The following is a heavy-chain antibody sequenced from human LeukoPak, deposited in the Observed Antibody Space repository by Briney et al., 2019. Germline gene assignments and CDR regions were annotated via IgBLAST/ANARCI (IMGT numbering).Heavy chain of an antibody. Sequence: GRSLGLSCAGSGFTFRSYGMHWVRQAPGKGLEWVAVISTDGSNKYYGDSVKGRFTISRDNSKNTLYLQMNGLRAEDTAVYYCAKDSSSWSPSFDYWGQGTLVTVSS. J-gene: IGHJ4*02. CDR3: AKDSSSWSPSFDY. D-gene: IGHD6-13*01. V-gene: IGHV3-30*18. CDR1: GFTFRSYG. CDR2: ISTDGSNK.